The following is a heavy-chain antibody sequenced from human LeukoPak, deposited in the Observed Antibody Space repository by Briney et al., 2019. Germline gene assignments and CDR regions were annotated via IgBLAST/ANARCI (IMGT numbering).Heavy chain of an antibody. CDR3: ARIRDSSGYRKFFDY. CDR2: IYSGGTT. J-gene: IGHJ4*02. V-gene: IGHV3-66*01. Sequence: TGGSLRLSCVVSGFTFSNYEMYWVRQAPGKGLQWVSVIYSGGTTYYADSVKGRFTISRDNSKNTLYLQMNSLRTEDTAVYYCARIRDSSGYRKFFDYWGQGTLVPVSS. CDR1: GFTFSNYE. D-gene: IGHD3-22*01.